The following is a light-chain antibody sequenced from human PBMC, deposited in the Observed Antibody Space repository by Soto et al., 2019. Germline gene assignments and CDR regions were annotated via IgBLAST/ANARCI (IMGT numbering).Light chain of an antibody. V-gene: IGLV2-14*03. CDR3: GSYITSTPPSYV. CDR1: SSDVGGYNY. CDR2: DVS. Sequence: QSALAQPASVSGSPGQSITISCTGTSSDVGGYNYVSWYQHHPGKAPKLMIYDVSHRPSGVSNRFSGSKSGNTASLTISALQAEDEADYYCGSYITSTPPSYVFGTGTKLTVL. J-gene: IGLJ1*01.